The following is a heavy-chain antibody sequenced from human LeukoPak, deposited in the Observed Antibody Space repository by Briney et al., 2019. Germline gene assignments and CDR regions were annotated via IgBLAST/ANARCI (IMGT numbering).Heavy chain of an antibody. CDR2: IYYSGST. V-gene: IGHV4-39*02. D-gene: IGHD1-26*01. Sequence: PSETLSLTCTVSGGSISSSGYYWGWIRQPPGKGLEWIASIYYSGSTYYNPSLKSRVIISVDTSKNQFSLKLSSVTAAETAVYYCARDRLGGQWDYGMDVRGQGTTVTVSS. J-gene: IGHJ6*02. CDR1: GGSISSSGYY. CDR3: ARDRLGGQWDYGMDV.